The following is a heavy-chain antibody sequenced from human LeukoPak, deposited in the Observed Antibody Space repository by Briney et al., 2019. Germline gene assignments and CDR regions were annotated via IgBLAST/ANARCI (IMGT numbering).Heavy chain of an antibody. D-gene: IGHD3-10*01. CDR2: ISSGGTYE. CDR3: ARDSTYYYDWGSSGPHYFDN. J-gene: IGHJ4*02. V-gene: IGHV3-30*01. CDR1: GFTFSNYA. Sequence: PGKSLRLSCAASGFTFSNYAMHWVRQAPGKGLEWVALISSGGTYEYYADSVKGRFTISRDNSKNTLYLQLNSLGAEDTAVYYCARDSTYYYDWGSSGPHYFDNGGQGTLVTVSS.